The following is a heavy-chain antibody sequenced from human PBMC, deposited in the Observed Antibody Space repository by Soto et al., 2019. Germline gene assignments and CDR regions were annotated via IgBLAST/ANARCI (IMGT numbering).Heavy chain of an antibody. CDR1: GFTFSSYA. CDR2: ISYDGSNK. CDR3: ARDPEGGRVSSGMDA. V-gene: IGHV3-30-3*01. J-gene: IGHJ6*02. Sequence: PGGSLRLSCAASGFTFSSYAMHWVRQAPGRGLEWVAVISYDGSNKYYADSVKGRFTISRDNSKNTLYLQMNSLRAEDTAVYYCARDPEGGRVSSGMDAWGQGTTLTVSS. D-gene: IGHD1-26*01.